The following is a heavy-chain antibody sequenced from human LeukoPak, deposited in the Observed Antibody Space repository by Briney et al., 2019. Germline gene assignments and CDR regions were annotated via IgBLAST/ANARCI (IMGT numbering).Heavy chain of an antibody. Sequence: PSETLSLTCTVSGGSISSGTYYWSWIRQPAGKGLEWIGRIYTSGSTNYNPSLKSRVTISLDTSKNQFSLKLSSVTAADTAVYYCARQFYYDSESYYADYWGQGILVTVSS. V-gene: IGHV4-61*02. CDR2: IYTSGST. CDR1: GGSISSGTYY. D-gene: IGHD3-22*01. CDR3: ARQFYYDSESYYADY. J-gene: IGHJ4*02.